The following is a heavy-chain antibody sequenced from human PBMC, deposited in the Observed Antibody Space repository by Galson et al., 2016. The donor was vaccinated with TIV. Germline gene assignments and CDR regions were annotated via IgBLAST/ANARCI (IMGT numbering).Heavy chain of an antibody. CDR3: ARYQGGVTAQDSNYYYAMDV. CDR1: GGTLTNYA. CDR2: FLPISRSA. Sequence: SVKVSCKASGGTLTNYAFNWVRQAPGQGLEWMGGFLPISRSANYAQAFQGRVTFTTDESTTTTYMELSSLRSDDTAVYFCARYQGGVTAQDSNYYYAMDVWGQGTTVAVSS. D-gene: IGHD2-21*02. V-gene: IGHV1-69*05. J-gene: IGHJ6*02.